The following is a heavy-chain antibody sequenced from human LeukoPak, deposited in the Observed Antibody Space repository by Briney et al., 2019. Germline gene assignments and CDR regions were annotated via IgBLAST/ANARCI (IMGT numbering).Heavy chain of an antibody. J-gene: IGHJ3*02. CDR2: IYYSGST. CDR3: ARHYYGSGSYLSDAFDI. Sequence: SETLSLTCTVSGGSISSYYWSWIRQPPGKGLEWIGYIYYSGSTNYNPSLKSRVTISVDTSKNQFSLKLSSVTAADTAVYYCARHYYGSGSYLSDAFDIWGQGTMVTVSS. CDR1: GGSISSYY. V-gene: IGHV4-59*08. D-gene: IGHD3-10*01.